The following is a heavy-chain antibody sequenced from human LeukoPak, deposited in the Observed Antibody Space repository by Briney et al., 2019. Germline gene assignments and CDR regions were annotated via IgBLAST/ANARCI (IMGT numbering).Heavy chain of an antibody. CDR2: IKQDGSEK. V-gene: IGHV3-7*01. J-gene: IGHJ4*02. CDR3: AKPTTPFTVTTRAPVDY. Sequence: GGSLRLSCAASGFTSSSYWMTWVRQAPGKGLEWVANIKQDGSEKYYVASVKGRFTISRDNAKNSLYLQMNSLRAEDTAVYYCAKPTTPFTVTTRAPVDYWGQGTLVTVSS. CDR1: GFTSSSYW. D-gene: IGHD4-17*01.